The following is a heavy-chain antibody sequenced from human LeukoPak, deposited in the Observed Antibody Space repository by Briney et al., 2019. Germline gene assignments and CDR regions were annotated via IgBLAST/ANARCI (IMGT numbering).Heavy chain of an antibody. J-gene: IGHJ4*02. D-gene: IGHD1-1*01. CDR1: GFTFGDYA. Sequence: GGSLRLSCTASGFTFGDYAMSWIRQAPGKGLEWVGFIRSKAYGETADYAASVKGRFTISRDDTKAIAYLQMNSLKTEDTAVYHCTRDRGAYNLYDYWGQGTLVTVSS. CDR3: TRDRGAYNLYDY. V-gene: IGHV3-49*03. CDR2: IRSKAYGETA.